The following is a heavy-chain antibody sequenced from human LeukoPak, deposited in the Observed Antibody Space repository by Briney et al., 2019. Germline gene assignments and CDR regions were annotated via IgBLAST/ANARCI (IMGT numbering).Heavy chain of an antibody. CDR2: ISSSGSTI. J-gene: IGHJ3*02. Sequence: GGSLRLSCAASGFTFSSYEMNWVRQAPGKGLEWVSYISSSGSTIYYADSVKGRFTISRDNAKNSLYLQMNGLRAEDTAVYYCAASGYKFGNAFDIWGQGTMVTVSS. V-gene: IGHV3-48*03. D-gene: IGHD5-18*01. CDR1: GFTFSSYE. CDR3: AASGYKFGNAFDI.